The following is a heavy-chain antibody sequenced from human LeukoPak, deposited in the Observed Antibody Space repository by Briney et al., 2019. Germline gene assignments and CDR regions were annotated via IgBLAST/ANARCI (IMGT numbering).Heavy chain of an antibody. J-gene: IGHJ4*02. V-gene: IGHV6-1*01. CDR2: TYYRSKWYN. CDR1: GDSVSSNSAA. CDR3: ARAENGYSSSWYGGSYFDY. D-gene: IGHD6-13*01. Sequence: SQTLSLTCAISGDSVSSNSAAWNWIRQSPSRGLEWLGRTYYRSKWYNDYAVSVKSRITINPDTSKNQFSLQLNSVTPEDTAVYYCARAENGYSSSWYGGSYFDYWGQRTLVTVSS.